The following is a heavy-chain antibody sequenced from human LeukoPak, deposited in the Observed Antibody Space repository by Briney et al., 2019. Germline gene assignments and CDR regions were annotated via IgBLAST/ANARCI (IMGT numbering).Heavy chain of an antibody. CDR1: GYTFTCYY. D-gene: IGHD6-13*01. CDR2: ISAYNGNT. V-gene: IGHV1-18*04. CDR3: ARGPIAAAGTWHNWFDP. Sequence: ASVKVSCKASGYTFTCYYMHWVRQAPGQGLEWMGWISAYNGNTHYAQKLQDRVTMTTDTSTSTAYMELRSLRSDDTAVYYCARGPIAAAGTWHNWFDPWGQGTLVTVSS. J-gene: IGHJ5*02.